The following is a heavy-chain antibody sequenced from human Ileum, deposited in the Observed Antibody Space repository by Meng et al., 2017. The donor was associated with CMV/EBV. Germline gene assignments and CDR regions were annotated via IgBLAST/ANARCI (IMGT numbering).Heavy chain of an antibody. CDR1: GGSLSGYY. Sequence: ETLSLTCAVYGGSLSGYYWSWIRQPPGKGLEWIGEINHSGSTNYNPSLKSRVTISVDTSKNQFSLKLSSVTAADTAVYYCARGRGDYWGQGTLVTVSS. J-gene: IGHJ4*02. CDR2: INHSGST. CDR3: ARGRGDY. V-gene: IGHV4-34*01.